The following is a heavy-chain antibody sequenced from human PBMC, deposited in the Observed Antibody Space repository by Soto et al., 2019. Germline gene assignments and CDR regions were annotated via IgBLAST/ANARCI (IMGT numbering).Heavy chain of an antibody. D-gene: IGHD3-10*01. CDR3: VRLLDVDY. V-gene: IGHV3-74*03. Sequence: EMQLVESGGGLVQPGGSLRLSCAASGFTFSNYWMHWVRQAPGKGLVWISRINRDGTTSEYADSVKGRFTISRDNAKNVVYLQMNRLRAEYTAIYYCVRLLDVDYWGQGTLVTVSS. CDR2: INRDGTTS. J-gene: IGHJ4*02. CDR1: GFTFSNYW.